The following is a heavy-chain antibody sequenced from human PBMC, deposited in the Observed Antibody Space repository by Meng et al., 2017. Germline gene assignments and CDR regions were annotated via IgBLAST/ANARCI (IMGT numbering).Heavy chain of an antibody. CDR3: ARGVLRYFDWFPTAGY. J-gene: IGHJ4*02. V-gene: IGHV3-11*01. CDR1: GFIFSDYY. CDR2: ISSSGSTK. D-gene: IGHD3-9*01. Sequence: SLMISCASSGFIFSDYYMSWIRQAPGKGLEWVSYISSSGSTKYYADSAKGRFTISRDNAKNSLYLQMNSLRAEDTAVYYCARGVLRYFDWFPTAGYWGQGTLVTVSS.